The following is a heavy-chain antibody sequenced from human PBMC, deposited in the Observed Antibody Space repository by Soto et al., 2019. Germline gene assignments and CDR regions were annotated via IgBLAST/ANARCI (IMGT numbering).Heavy chain of an antibody. CDR1: GYTFTGYY. J-gene: IGHJ4*02. Sequence: ASVKVSCKASGYTFTGYYMHWVRQAPGQGLAWMGWINPNSGGTNYAQKFQGRVTMTRDTSISTAYMELSRLRSDDTAVYYCAREGIAAAGTGDYWGQGTLVTVSS. V-gene: IGHV1-2*02. CDR2: INPNSGGT. D-gene: IGHD6-13*01. CDR3: AREGIAAAGTGDY.